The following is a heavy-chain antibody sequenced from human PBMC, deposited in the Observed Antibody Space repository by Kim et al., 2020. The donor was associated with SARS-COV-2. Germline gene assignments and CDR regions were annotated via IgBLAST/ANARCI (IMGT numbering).Heavy chain of an antibody. Sequence: DSVKGRFTISRDTYSNTLYLQMDSLRTEDTAVYYCARDGEGSGTYLDHWGQGTLVTVSS. V-gene: IGHV3-30*10. J-gene: IGHJ4*02. CDR3: ARDGEGSGTYLDH. D-gene: IGHD3-10*01.